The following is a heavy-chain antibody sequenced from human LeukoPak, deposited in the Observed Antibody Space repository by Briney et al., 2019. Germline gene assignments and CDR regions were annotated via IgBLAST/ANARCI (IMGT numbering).Heavy chain of an antibody. Sequence: PGGSLRLSCAASGFTFSSYAMHWVRQAPGKGLEWVAVISYDGSNKYYADSVKGRFTISRDNSKNTLYLQMNSLRAEDTAVYYCARDPGVLRFVEWSDAFDIWGQGTMVTVSS. CDR3: ARDPGVLRFVEWSDAFDI. J-gene: IGHJ3*02. V-gene: IGHV3-30-3*01. D-gene: IGHD3-3*01. CDR1: GFTFSSYA. CDR2: ISYDGSNK.